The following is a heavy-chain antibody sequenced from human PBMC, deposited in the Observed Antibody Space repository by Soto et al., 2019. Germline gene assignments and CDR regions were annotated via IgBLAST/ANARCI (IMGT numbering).Heavy chain of an antibody. J-gene: IGHJ4*02. CDR1: GGSISSGGYT. V-gene: IGHV4-30-2*01. CDR2: IYHSGSA. Sequence: LSLTCAVPGGSISSGGYTWNWIRQPPGKGLEWIGYIYHSGSAYYNASLKSRVTISVDRSKNQFSLKLSSVTAADTAVYFCARGSAYDIWSGYCFDHWGQGTLVTVSS. D-gene: IGHD3-3*01. CDR3: ARGSAYDIWSGYCFDH.